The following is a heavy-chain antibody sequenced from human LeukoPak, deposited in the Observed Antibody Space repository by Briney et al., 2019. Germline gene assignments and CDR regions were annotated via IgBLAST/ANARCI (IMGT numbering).Heavy chain of an antibody. V-gene: IGHV3-23*01. Sequence: GGSLRLSCAASGFTFSSSAMSWVRRAPGKGLEWVSAIIGSGGSTYYADSVKDRFTISRDNSKNTLYLQMNSLRAEDTAVYYCAKDSSMVRGDYDYFDYWGQGTLVTVSS. D-gene: IGHD3-10*01. CDR2: IIGSGGST. CDR3: AKDSSMVRGDYDYFDY. CDR1: GFTFSSSA. J-gene: IGHJ4*02.